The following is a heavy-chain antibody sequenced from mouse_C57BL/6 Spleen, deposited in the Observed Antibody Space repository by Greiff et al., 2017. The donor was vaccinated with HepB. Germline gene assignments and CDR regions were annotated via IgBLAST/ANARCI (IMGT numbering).Heavy chain of an antibody. CDR2: IDPNSGGT. V-gene: IGHV1-72*01. J-gene: IGHJ2*01. CDR3: ARSGFTTVVATDY. D-gene: IGHD1-1*01. Sequence: QVQLQQSGAELVKPGASVKLSCKASGYTFTSYWMHWVKQRPGRGLEWIGRIDPNSGGTKYNEKFKSKATLLVDKPSSTAYMQRSSLTSEDSAVYYCARSGFTTVVATDYWGQGTTLTVSS. CDR1: GYTFTSYW.